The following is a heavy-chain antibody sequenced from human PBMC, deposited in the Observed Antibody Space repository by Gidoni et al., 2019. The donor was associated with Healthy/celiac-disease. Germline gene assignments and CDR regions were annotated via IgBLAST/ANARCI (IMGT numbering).Heavy chain of an antibody. V-gene: IGHV3-53*01. CDR3: ARVNGWELHYGMDV. Sequence: EVQLVESGGGLIQPGGSLRLSCAASGLPVSSNYMSWVRQAPGQGLAWVSVIYGGGSTYYADSVKGRFTISRDNSKNTLYLQMNSLRAEDTAVYYCARVNGWELHYGMDVWGQGTTVTVSS. D-gene: IGHD1-26*01. J-gene: IGHJ6*02. CDR2: IYGGGST. CDR1: GLPVSSNY.